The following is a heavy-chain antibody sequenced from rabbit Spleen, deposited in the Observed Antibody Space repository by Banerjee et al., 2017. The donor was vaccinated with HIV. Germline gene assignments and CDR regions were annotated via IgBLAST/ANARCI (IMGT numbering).Heavy chain of an antibody. CDR2: IDPLFGTT. CDR3: ARDLPGVIGWNFNL. J-gene: IGHJ4*01. V-gene: IGHV1S39*01. CDR1: GIDLMSIA. D-gene: IGHD1-1*01. Sequence: QEQLKETGGGLVQPGGSLTLSCKASGIDLMSIAMSWVRQAPGKGLEWIGYIDPLFGTTYYATWVNGRFTISKASWTTVTLHMTGLTAADTATYFCARDLPGVIGWNFNLWGPGTLVTVS.